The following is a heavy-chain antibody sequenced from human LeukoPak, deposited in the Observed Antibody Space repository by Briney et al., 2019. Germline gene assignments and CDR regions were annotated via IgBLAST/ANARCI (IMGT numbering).Heavy chain of an antibody. J-gene: IGHJ4*02. Sequence: SETLFLTCTVSGASVTDYYWSWIRQPAGKGLEWIGRMSITESTNYSPSLESRVTISVDRSKNQFSLNLTSVTAADTAVYYCAKLEGWGVSVYWGQGTLVTVSS. CDR3: AKLEGWGVSVY. D-gene: IGHD3-10*01. CDR1: GASVTDYY. V-gene: IGHV4-4*07. CDR2: MSITEST.